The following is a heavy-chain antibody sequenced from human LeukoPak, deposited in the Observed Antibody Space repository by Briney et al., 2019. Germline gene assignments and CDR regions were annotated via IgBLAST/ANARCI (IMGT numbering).Heavy chain of an antibody. Sequence: PGGSLRLSCAASGFTFSSYAMSWVRQAPGKGLEWVSYISNTGSVIYYADSVKDRFTISRDNAKNSLYLQMNSLRAEDTAVYYCARNLPAADYWGQGTLVTVSS. CDR3: ARNLPAADY. V-gene: IGHV3-48*04. J-gene: IGHJ4*02. CDR1: GFTFSSYA. D-gene: IGHD2-2*01. CDR2: ISNTGSVI.